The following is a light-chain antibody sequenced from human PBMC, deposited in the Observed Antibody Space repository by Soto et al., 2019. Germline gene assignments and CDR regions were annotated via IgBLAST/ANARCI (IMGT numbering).Light chain of an antibody. CDR1: SSNIGGNS. CDR3: GSWDSSVSAYV. CDR2: DDN. Sequence: QSVLTQPPSVSAAPGQKVTISCSGSSSNIGGNSVSWYQQLPGTAPKLLIYDDNKRPSGIPDRFSGSKSGTSATLGITGFQTGDEADYYCGSWDSSVSAYVFGTVTKV. J-gene: IGLJ1*01. V-gene: IGLV1-51*01.